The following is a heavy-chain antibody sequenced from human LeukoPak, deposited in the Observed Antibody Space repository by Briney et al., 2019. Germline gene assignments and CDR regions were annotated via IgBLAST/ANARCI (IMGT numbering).Heavy chain of an antibody. Sequence: ASVKVSCKASGYTFTSYGISWVRQAPGQGLEWMGWISTYNGNTNYAQKLQGRVTTTTDTSTSTAYMELSSLGSEDTAVYYCTTDRDDGSFYNLPFDYWGQGTLVTVSP. CDR2: ISTYNGNT. CDR1: GYTFTSYG. CDR3: TTDRDDGSFYNLPFDY. V-gene: IGHV1-18*01. D-gene: IGHD3-10*01. J-gene: IGHJ4*02.